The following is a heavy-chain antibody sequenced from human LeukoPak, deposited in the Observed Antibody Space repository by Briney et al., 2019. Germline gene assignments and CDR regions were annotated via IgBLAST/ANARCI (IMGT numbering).Heavy chain of an antibody. CDR2: TYYSGST. CDR3: ARHEYSGSYYGLSWFDP. Sequence: PSETLSLTCTVSGGSISGSGYYWGWIRQPPGKGLEWIASTYYSGSTYYNPSLKSRVTISVDTSKSQLSLKLSSLTAADTAVYYCARHEYSGSYYGLSWFDPWGQGTLVTVSS. CDR1: GGSISGSGYY. D-gene: IGHD1-26*01. V-gene: IGHV4-39*01. J-gene: IGHJ5*02.